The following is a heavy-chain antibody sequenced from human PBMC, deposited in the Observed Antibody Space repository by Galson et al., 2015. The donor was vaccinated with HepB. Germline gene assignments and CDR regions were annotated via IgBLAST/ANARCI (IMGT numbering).Heavy chain of an antibody. D-gene: IGHD3-16*02. CDR2: ISYDGSNK. J-gene: IGHJ6*02. V-gene: IGHV3-30*18. CDR1: GFTFSSYG. Sequence: SLRLSCAASGFTFSSYGMHWVRQAPGKGLEWVAVISYDGSNKYYADSVKGRFTISRDNSKNTLYLQMNSLRAEDTAVYYCAKSDYVWGSYRFQPYGTYYYYGMDVWGQGTTVTVSS. CDR3: AKSDYVWGSYRFQPYGTYYYYGMDV.